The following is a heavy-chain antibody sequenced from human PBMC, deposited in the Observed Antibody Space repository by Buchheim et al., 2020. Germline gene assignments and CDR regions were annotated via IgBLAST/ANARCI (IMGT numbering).Heavy chain of an antibody. CDR2: ISYSGSST. CDR3: ASDPAGTDDFDY. D-gene: IGHD3/OR15-3a*01. V-gene: IGHV3-48*03. J-gene: IGHJ4*02. CDR1: EFTFSSND. Sequence: EVQLVESGGGLVQPGGSLRLSCAASEFTFSSNDMNWVRQAPGKGLEWVAYISYSGSSTHYANSVKGRFTISRDNAKNSLYLHMNSLRAEDSAVYYCASDPAGTDDFDYGGQGTL.